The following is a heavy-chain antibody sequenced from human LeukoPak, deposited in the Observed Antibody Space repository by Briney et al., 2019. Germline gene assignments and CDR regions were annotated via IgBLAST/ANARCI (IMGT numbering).Heavy chain of an antibody. D-gene: IGHD3-10*01. CDR2: INPSGGST. Sequence: ASVKVSCKASGYTFTNYWIYWVRQAPGQGLEWMGIINPSGGSTNYAQRFQGRATMTRDTSTNTVYMDLGSLRSEDTAVYYCARDSRRIITMVRGAQMLGNAFDIWGQGTMVTVSS. V-gene: IGHV1-46*01. J-gene: IGHJ3*02. CDR1: GYTFTNYW. CDR3: ARDSRRIITMVRGAQMLGNAFDI.